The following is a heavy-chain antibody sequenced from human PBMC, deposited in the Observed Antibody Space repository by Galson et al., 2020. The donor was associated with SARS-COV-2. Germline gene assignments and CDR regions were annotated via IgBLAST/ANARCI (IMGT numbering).Heavy chain of an antibody. D-gene: IGHD4-17*01. CDR2: IYYSGST. Sequence: SETLSLTCTVSGGSISSYYWSWIRQPPGKGLEWIGYIYYSGSTNYNPSLKSRVTISVDTSKNQFSLKLSSVTAADTAVYYCARDRAVTDRSYYYYYYGMDVWGQGTTFTVSS. CDR1: GGSISSYY. J-gene: IGHJ6*02. CDR3: ARDRAVTDRSYYYYYYGMDV. V-gene: IGHV4-59*13.